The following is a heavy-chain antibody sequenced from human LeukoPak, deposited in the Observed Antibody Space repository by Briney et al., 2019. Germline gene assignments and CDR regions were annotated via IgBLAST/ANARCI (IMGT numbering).Heavy chain of an antibody. CDR1: GGSFSGYY. D-gene: IGHD4-17*01. Sequence: SETLSLTCAVYGGSFSGYYWGWIRQPPGKGLEWIGSIYHSGNTYYNPSLKSRVTISEDTSKNQFSLKLSSVTAADTAVYYCARGTRGDYVYHRGNFRRMVYYYYMDVWGKGTTVTVSS. V-gene: IGHV4-34*01. J-gene: IGHJ6*03. CDR2: IYHSGNT. CDR3: ARGTRGDYVYHRGNFRRMVYYYYMDV.